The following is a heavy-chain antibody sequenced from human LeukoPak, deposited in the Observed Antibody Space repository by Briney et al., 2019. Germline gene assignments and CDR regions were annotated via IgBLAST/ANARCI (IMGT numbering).Heavy chain of an antibody. CDR3: ARGPNYGGNSKDFGY. Sequence: SETLSLTCAVYGGSFSGYYWSWIRQPPGKGLEWIGEINHSGSTNYNPSLKSRVTISVDTSKNQFSLKLSSATAADTAVYYCARGPNYGGNSKDFGYWGQGTLVTVSS. D-gene: IGHD4-23*01. CDR2: INHSGST. CDR1: GGSFSGYY. V-gene: IGHV4-34*01. J-gene: IGHJ4*02.